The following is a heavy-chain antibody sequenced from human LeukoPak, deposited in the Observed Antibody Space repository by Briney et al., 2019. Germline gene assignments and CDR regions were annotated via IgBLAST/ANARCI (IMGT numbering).Heavy chain of an antibody. V-gene: IGHV4-61*08. CDR3: ARHAHRYGLYYGMDV. D-gene: IGHD3-16*01. CDR1: GGSISSGDYY. CDR2: IYYSGST. Sequence: SQTLSLTCTVSGGSISSGDYYWSWIRQPPGKGLEWIGYIYYSGSTNYNPSLKSRVTISVDTSKNQFSLKLSSVTAADTAVYYCARHAHRYGLYYGMDVWGQGTTVTVSS. J-gene: IGHJ6*02.